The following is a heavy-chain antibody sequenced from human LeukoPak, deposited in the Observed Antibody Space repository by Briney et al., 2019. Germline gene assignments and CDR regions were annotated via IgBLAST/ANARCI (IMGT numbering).Heavy chain of an antibody. V-gene: IGHV3-23*01. D-gene: IGHD3-10*02. CDR3: AELGITMIGGV. CDR2: ISSSGDNT. CDR1: GFTFSSYA. Sequence: GGSLRLSCAASGFTFSSYAMNWVRQAPGKGLEWVSAISSSGDNTYYADSVKGRFTISRDNAKNSLYLQMNSLRAEDTAVYYCAELGITMIGGVWGKGTTVTISS. J-gene: IGHJ6*04.